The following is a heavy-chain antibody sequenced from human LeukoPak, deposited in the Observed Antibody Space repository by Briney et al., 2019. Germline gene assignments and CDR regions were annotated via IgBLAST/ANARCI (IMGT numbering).Heavy chain of an antibody. CDR1: GYTFTGYY. CDR2: INPNSGGT. V-gene: IGHV1-2*02. J-gene: IGHJ4*02. CDR3: ARDQDCSGGSCYSSGFGY. Sequence: ASVKVSCKASGYTFTGYYMHWVRQAPGQGLEWMGWINPNSGGTNYAQKFQGRVTMTRDTSIGTAYMELSRLRSDDTAVYYCARDQDCSGGSCYSSGFGYWGQGTLVTVSS. D-gene: IGHD2-15*01.